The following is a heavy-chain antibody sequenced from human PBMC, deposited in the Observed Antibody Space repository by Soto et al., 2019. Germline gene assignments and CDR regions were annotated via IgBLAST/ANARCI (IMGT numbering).Heavy chain of an antibody. D-gene: IGHD3-3*01. J-gene: IGHJ6*02. CDR3: ASDGDYYGMDV. Sequence: RLSCAVSGFXCTDHRLSSVSQAPGNGLEWVACTASHAYGGTTDYAASAKGRFTISRDASKSIAYLKMNSMQIADPSIYYCASDGDYYGMDVWGQGTTVTVSS. CDR1: GFXCTDHR. CDR2: TASHAYGGTT. V-gene: IGHV3-49*04.